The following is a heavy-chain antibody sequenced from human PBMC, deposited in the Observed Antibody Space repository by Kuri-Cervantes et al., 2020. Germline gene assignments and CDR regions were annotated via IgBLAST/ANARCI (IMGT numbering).Heavy chain of an antibody. V-gene: IGHV1-2*02. J-gene: IGHJ6*02. D-gene: IGHD3-10*01. Sequence: ASVKVSCKASGYTFTGYYMHWVRQAPGQGLEWMGWINPNSGGTNYAQKFQGRVTMTRDTSISTVYMELSRLRSDDTAVYYCARGGYGSGSYYYYGMDVWGQGTTVTVSS. CDR1: GYTFTGYY. CDR2: INPNSGGT. CDR3: ARGGYGSGSYYYYGMDV.